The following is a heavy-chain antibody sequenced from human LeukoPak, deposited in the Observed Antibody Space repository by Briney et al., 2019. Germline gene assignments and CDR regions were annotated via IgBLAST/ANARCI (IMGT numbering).Heavy chain of an antibody. Sequence: ASVKVSCKASGYTFTVHYIHWVRQAPGQGLEWMGWINPNSGGTNYAQKFQGRVTMTRDTSISTAYMELSRLRSDDTAVYYCAVYDSSGYPLIDYWGQGTLVTVSS. D-gene: IGHD3-22*01. CDR3: AVYDSSGYPLIDY. J-gene: IGHJ4*02. CDR1: GYTFTVHY. V-gene: IGHV1-2*02. CDR2: INPNSGGT.